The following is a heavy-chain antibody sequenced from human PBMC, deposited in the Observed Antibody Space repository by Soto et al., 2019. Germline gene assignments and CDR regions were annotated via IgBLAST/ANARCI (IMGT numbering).Heavy chain of an antibody. Sequence: QVQLQESGPGLVKPSQTLSLTCTVSGGSISSGGYYWSWIRQHPGKGLEWIGYIYYSGSTYYNPALKRRVTLSVDTSKNQFALKLSSVPAADTAVYYCARKRNLGYCSGGSCYSTVLFDYWGQGTLVTVSS. CDR2: IYYSGST. V-gene: IGHV4-31*03. D-gene: IGHD2-15*01. CDR1: GGSISSGGYY. CDR3: ARKRNLGYCSGGSCYSTVLFDY. J-gene: IGHJ4*02.